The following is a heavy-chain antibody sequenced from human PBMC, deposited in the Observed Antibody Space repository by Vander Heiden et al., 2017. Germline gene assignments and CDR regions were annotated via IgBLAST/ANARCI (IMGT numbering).Heavy chain of an antibody. Sequence: EVQLVESGGGLVQPGGSLRLSCAAAGFTFSNYWMSWVRQAPGKGLECVANINQDGSEKYYVDSVKGRFTISRDNAKSSLYLQVNSLRAEDTAMYYCARDRGYSYEGGWFDPWGQGTLVTVSS. CDR1: GFTFSNYW. CDR3: ARDRGYSYEGGWFDP. D-gene: IGHD5-18*01. J-gene: IGHJ5*02. V-gene: IGHV3-7*01. CDR2: INQDGSEK.